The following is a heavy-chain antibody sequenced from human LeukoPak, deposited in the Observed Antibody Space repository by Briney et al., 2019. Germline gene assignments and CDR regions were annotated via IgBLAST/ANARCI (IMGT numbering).Heavy chain of an antibody. D-gene: IGHD3-22*01. CDR2: LYYSGST. Sequence: SETLSLTCTVSGGSISSSSYYWGWIRQPPGKGLEWIGSLYYSGSTYYNPSLKSRVTISVDTSKNQFSLKLSSVTAADTAVYYCARVTGYIVEDYFDYWGQGTLVTVSS. CDR3: ARVTGYIVEDYFDY. CDR1: GGSISSSSYY. V-gene: IGHV4-39*07. J-gene: IGHJ4*02.